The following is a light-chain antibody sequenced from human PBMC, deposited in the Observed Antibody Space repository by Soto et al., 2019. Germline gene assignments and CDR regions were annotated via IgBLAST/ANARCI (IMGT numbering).Light chain of an antibody. V-gene: IGLV2-14*01. J-gene: IGLJ2*01. CDR3: SSFTSSNTVL. Sequence: QSALTQPASVSGSPGQSITISCTGTSSDVGGYNYVSWYQQHPGKAPKLIIYNVSNRPSGVSNRFSGSKSGNTASLTISGXQAEDEGHYYCSSFTSSNTVLFGGGTKLTVL. CDR1: SSDVGGYNY. CDR2: NVS.